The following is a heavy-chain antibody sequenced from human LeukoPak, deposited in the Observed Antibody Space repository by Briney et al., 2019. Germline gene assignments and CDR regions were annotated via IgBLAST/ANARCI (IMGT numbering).Heavy chain of an antibody. Sequence: SETLSLTCTVSGGYINSHYWGWIRQPPGKVLEYIGYISYTGSAINGPSLESRVTISIDTSKKEFSLNLRSVNTADTAVYYCARDKTSNWNYLAGFDYWGQGTLVTVSS. J-gene: IGHJ4*02. V-gene: IGHV4-59*11. CDR2: ISYTGSA. CDR3: ARDKTSNWNYLAGFDY. D-gene: IGHD1-7*01. CDR1: GGYINSHY.